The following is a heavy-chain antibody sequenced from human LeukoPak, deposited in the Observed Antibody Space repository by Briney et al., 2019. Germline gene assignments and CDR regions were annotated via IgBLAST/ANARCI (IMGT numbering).Heavy chain of an antibody. V-gene: IGHV4-4*07. D-gene: IGHD6-19*01. Sequence: SETLSLTCTISGGSISSYYWSWIRQPAGKGLEWIGRFHTSGSTNYNPSLKSRVTMSVDTSKNQFSLKLSSVTAADTALYYCAREWKYGSGWLNYLDYWGQGTLVTVSS. CDR2: FHTSGST. CDR3: AREWKYGSGWLNYLDY. J-gene: IGHJ4*02. CDR1: GGSISSYY.